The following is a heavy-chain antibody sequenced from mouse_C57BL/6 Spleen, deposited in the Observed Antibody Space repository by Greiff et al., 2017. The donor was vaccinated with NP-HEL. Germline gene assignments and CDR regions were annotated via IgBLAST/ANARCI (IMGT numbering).Heavy chain of an antibody. Sequence: QVQLKESGAELVKPGASVKISCKASGYAFSSYWMNWVKQRPGKGLEWIGQIYPGDGDTNYNGKFKGKATLTADKSSSTAYMQLSSLTSEDSAVYFCARENLLRCMDYWGQGTSVTVSS. J-gene: IGHJ4*01. D-gene: IGHD1-1*01. CDR3: ARENLLRCMDY. CDR1: GYAFSSYW. CDR2: IYPGDGDT. V-gene: IGHV1-80*01.